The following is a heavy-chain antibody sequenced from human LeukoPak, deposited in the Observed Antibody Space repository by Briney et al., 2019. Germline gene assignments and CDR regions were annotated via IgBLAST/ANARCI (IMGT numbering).Heavy chain of an antibody. CDR1: GGSISSYY. J-gene: IGHJ4*02. D-gene: IGHD1-14*01. Sequence: TSETLSLTCTVSGGSISSYYWSWIRQPPGKGLEWIGYIYYSGSTNHNPSLKSRVTISVDTSKNQFSLKLSSVTAADTAVYYCARDFRGITDYWGQGTLVTVSS. CDR2: IYYSGST. CDR3: ARDFRGITDY. V-gene: IGHV4-59*01.